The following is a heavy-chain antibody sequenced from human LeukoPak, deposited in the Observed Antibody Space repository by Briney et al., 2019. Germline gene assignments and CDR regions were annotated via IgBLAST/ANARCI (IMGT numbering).Heavy chain of an antibody. CDR2: IYYNGGS. D-gene: IGHD3-10*01. J-gene: IGHJ4*02. Sequence: SETLSLTCTVSGGSISSSSYYWGWIRQPPGKGLEWIGNIYYNGGSYYNSSLKSRVTISIDTSKNQFSLKLTSVTAADTAVYYCARRGYYGSGRRGGGYIDYWGQGTLVTVSS. CDR1: GGSISSSSYY. CDR3: ARRGYYGSGRRGGGYIDY. V-gene: IGHV4-39*07.